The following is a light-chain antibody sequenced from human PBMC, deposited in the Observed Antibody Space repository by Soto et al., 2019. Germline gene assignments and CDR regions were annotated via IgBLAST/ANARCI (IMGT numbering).Light chain of an antibody. V-gene: IGKV2-24*01. CDR2: QVS. CDR1: QSLVYSDGNTY. CDR3: VQFSQSPRT. J-gene: IGKJ1*01. Sequence: DIVLTQTPLSSPVTLGQPASISCRSSQSLVYSDGNTYLGWLQQRPGQPPRLLIYQVSNRFSGVPDRFSGSGAGTDFTLKISRVEAEDVVVYYCVQFSQSPRTFGQGTKVEIK.